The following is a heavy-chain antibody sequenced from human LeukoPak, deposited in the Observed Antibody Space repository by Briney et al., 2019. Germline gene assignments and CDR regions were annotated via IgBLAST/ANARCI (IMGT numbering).Heavy chain of an antibody. CDR3: AKDLSTGYDWSYYYYYMDV. J-gene: IGHJ6*03. V-gene: IGHV3-23*01. CDR1: GFTFSSYA. D-gene: IGHD5-12*01. CDR2: ISGSGDST. Sequence: GGSLRLSCAASGFTFSSYAMSWVRQAPGKGLEWVPTISGSGDSTYYADSVKGRFTISRDNPKNTLYLQMNSLRAEDTAVYYCAKDLSTGYDWSYYYYYMDVWGKGTTVTVSS.